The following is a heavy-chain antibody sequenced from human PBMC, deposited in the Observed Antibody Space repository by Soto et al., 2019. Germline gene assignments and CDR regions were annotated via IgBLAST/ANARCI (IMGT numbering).Heavy chain of an antibody. J-gene: IGHJ5*02. CDR1: GSTFSSYA. D-gene: IGHD2-21*01. Sequence: PGGSLRLSCAASGSTFSSYAMHWVRQAPGKGLEWVAVISYDGSNEYYADSVKGRFTISRDNSKNTLYLQMNSLRAEDTAVYYCARDFLFAEGQWFDPWGQGTLVTVSS. V-gene: IGHV3-30-3*01. CDR3: ARDFLFAEGQWFDP. CDR2: ISYDGSNE.